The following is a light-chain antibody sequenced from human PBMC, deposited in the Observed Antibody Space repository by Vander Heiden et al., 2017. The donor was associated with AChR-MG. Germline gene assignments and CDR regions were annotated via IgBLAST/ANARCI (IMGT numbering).Light chain of an antibody. Sequence: QSVLTQPPSVSGAPGQRVTISCTGSRSNIGAGYDVNWYQQLPGTVPKLLIYRNTKRPSGVPDRFSASKSGTSASLAITGLQAEDEADYYCQSYDSRLSVVFGGGTKVTVL. CDR3: QSYDSRLSVV. V-gene: IGLV1-40*01. CDR2: RNT. CDR1: RSNIGAGYD. J-gene: IGLJ3*02.